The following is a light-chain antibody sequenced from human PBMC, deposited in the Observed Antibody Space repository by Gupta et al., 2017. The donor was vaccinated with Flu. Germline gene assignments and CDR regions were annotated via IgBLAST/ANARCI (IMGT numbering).Light chain of an antibody. Sequence: QSVLTQPPSASGTPGQRVTISCSGSSSNIGSNTVNWYHQLPGTAPKLLIYTNDQRPSGGPYHVSVSKSGTSSALAISSLQSEDEADYYCDAWDDSLNDPYVFGTGTKFTVL. CDR1: SSNIGSNT. J-gene: IGLJ1*01. CDR2: TND. V-gene: IGLV1-44*01. CDR3: DAWDDSLNDPYV.